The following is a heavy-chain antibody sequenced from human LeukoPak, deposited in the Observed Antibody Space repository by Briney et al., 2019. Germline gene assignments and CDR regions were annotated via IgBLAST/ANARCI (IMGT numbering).Heavy chain of an antibody. CDR3: AKGGDDDAFDI. J-gene: IGHJ3*02. Sequence: GASVKVSCKASGYTFTGYYMHWVRQAPGQGLEWLGWINPKSGGTNHAQKFQGRVTMTRDTSISTACMEVSRLRSDDTAVYYCAKGGDDDAFDIWGQGTMVTVSS. CDR2: INPKSGGT. D-gene: IGHD2-21*02. CDR1: GYTFTGYY. V-gene: IGHV1-2*02.